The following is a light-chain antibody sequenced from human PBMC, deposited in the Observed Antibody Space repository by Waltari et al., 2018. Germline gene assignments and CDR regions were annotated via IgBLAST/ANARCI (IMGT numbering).Light chain of an antibody. V-gene: IGKV4-1*01. CDR2: WAS. J-gene: IGKJ2*01. Sequence: DIVMTQSPDSLAASLGERATINCKSGPSVLYSSNNKDYLAWYQQKPGQPPKLLFYWASTRESGVPDRFSGSGSGTDFTLTISSLQAEDVAVYYCQQYHSFPYTFGQGTKLEIK. CDR1: PSVLYSSNNKDY. CDR3: QQYHSFPYT.